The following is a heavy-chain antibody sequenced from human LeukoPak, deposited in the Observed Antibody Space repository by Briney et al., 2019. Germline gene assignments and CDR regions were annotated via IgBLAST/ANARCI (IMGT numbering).Heavy chain of an antibody. CDR1: GFTVSSNY. V-gene: IGHV3-53*01. CDR3: ARDYNWNDGYYYYGMDV. CDR2: ISGSGGST. D-gene: IGHD1-1*01. J-gene: IGHJ6*02. Sequence: PGGSLRLSCAASGFTVSSNYMSWVRQAPGKGLEWVSAISGSGGSTYYADSVKGRFTISRDNSKNTLYLQMNSLRAEDTAVYYCARDYNWNDGYYYYGMDVWGQGTTVTVSS.